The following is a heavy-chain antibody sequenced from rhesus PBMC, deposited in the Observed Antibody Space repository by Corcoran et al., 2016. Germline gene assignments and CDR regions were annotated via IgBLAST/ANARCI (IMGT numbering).Heavy chain of an antibody. J-gene: IGHJ4*01. Sequence: EVQLVESGGGLAQPGGSLRLSCVGSGFTFSIYGFHWVRQGPGKGLEWVAVISSDGSKKDFADSVKERITISRDNSKNTLYLQMSNLRLEDTAVYYCTRFDYWGQGVLVTVSS. CDR2: ISSDGSKK. CDR1: GFTFSIYG. CDR3: TRFDY. V-gene: IGHV3-54*02.